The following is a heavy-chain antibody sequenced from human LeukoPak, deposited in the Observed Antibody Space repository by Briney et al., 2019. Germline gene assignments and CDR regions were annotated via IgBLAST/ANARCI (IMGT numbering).Heavy chain of an antibody. D-gene: IGHD5-18*01. CDR1: GGSISSYY. V-gene: IGHV4-59*01. Sequence: SSETLSLTCTVSGGSISSYYWSWIRQPPGKGLEFIGYIYYSGSTNYNPSLKSRVTISIDTSKNQFSLKLSSVTAADTAVYYCARRYSYGYVDYWGQGTLVTVSS. CDR3: ARRYSYGYVDY. CDR2: IYYSGST. J-gene: IGHJ4*02.